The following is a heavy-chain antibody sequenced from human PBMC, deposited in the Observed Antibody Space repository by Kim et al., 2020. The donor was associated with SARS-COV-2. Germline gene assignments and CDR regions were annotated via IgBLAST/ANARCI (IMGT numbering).Heavy chain of an antibody. CDR3: VKDLYGSGSYYHYYYGMDV. D-gene: IGHD3-10*01. Sequence: GRFTISRDNSKNTLYLQMNSLRAEDTAVYYCVKDLYGSGSYYHYYYGMDVWGQGTTVTVSS. V-gene: IGHV3-30*02. J-gene: IGHJ6*02.